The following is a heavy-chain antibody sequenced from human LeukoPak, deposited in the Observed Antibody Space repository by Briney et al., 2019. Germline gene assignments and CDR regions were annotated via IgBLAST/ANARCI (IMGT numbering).Heavy chain of an antibody. V-gene: IGHV3-53*05. Sequence: PGGSLRLSCAASGFTVSSNYMSWVRQAPGKGLEWVSTVYSGGSTYYADSVKGRFTISRDNSKNTVFLQMNSLKAEDTAVYYCARGSIMGARELGDYWGQGTLVTVSS. J-gene: IGHJ4*02. CDR1: GFTVSSNY. D-gene: IGHD1-26*01. CDR3: ARGSIMGARELGDY. CDR2: VYSGGST.